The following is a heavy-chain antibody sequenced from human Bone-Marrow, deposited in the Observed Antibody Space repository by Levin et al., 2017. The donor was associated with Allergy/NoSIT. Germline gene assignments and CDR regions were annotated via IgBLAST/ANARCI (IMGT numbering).Heavy chain of an antibody. Sequence: ASPTLSLPCPVSGGSVPAFYWNWIRQSPEKGLEWIGRIYYSGSTDYNPSFKGRVTMTIDTSNNQFSLKLNSVTAADTAVYFCARDPKGAFDVWGQGTLVT. J-gene: IGHJ3*01. CDR3: ARDPKGAFDV. CDR1: GGSVPAFY. V-gene: IGHV4-59*02. CDR2: IYYSGST.